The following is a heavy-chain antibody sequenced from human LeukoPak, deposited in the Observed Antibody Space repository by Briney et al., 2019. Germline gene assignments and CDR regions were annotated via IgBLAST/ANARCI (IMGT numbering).Heavy chain of an antibody. Sequence: SETLSLTCAVYGGSFSGYYWSWIRQPPGKGLEWIGEINHSGSTNYNPSLKSRVTISVDTSKNQFSLKLSSVTAADTAVYYCARLSGYSSGWYRYFDLWGRGTLVTVSS. CDR2: INHSGST. CDR1: GGSFSGYY. V-gene: IGHV4-34*01. D-gene: IGHD6-19*01. CDR3: ARLSGYSSGWYRYFDL. J-gene: IGHJ2*01.